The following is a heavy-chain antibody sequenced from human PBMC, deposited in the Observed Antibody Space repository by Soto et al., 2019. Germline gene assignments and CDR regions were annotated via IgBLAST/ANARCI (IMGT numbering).Heavy chain of an antibody. V-gene: IGHV3-53*02. J-gene: IGHJ2*01. CDR3: ASLRASRYFDL. D-gene: IGHD2-21*01. CDR1: GFTVSSNY. CDR2: IYSGGST. Sequence: EVQLVETGGGLIQPGGSLRLSCAASGFTVSSNYMSWVRQAPGKGLEWVSVIYSGGSTYYADSVKGRFTIARDNSKNTLYLQMNSLRAEDTAVYYCASLRASRYFDLWGRGTLVTVSS.